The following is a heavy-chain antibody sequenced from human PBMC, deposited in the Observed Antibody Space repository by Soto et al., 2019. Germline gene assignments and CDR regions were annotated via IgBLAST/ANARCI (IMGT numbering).Heavy chain of an antibody. V-gene: IGHV4-30-2*01. CDR1: GGSISSGDYS. J-gene: IGHJ4*02. CDR3: ARVRREYDNSGPVDY. D-gene: IGHD3-22*01. CDR2: IYYGGST. Sequence: QLQLQESGSGLVKPSQTLSLTCAVSGGSISSGDYSWNWIRQPPGKGLEWIGYIYYGGSTYYNPYLTSRVTMYVARSRDQFSLKLKSVTAADTAVYYCARVRREYDNSGPVDYWGQGTLVTVSS.